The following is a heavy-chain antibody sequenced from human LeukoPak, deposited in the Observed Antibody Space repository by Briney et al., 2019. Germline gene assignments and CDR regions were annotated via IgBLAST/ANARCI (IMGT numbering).Heavy chain of an antibody. CDR2: IIPILGIA. J-gene: IGHJ4*02. V-gene: IGHV1-69*04. Sequence: SVTVSCKASGGTFSSYAISWVRQAPGQGLEWMGRIIPILGIANYAQKFQGRVTITADKSTSTAYMELSSLRAEDTAVYYCARVGIAAVFLYYFDYWGQGTLVTVSS. D-gene: IGHD6-13*01. CDR3: ARVGIAAVFLYYFDY. CDR1: GGTFSSYA.